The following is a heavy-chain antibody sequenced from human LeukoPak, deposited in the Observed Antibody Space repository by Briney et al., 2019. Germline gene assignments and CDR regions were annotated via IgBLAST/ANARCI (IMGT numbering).Heavy chain of an antibody. D-gene: IGHD2-8*01. CDR3: ASMYFSQYLQH. CDR2: IYSGGST. V-gene: IGHV3-53*01. CDR1: GFTINSNY. Sequence: GGSLRLSCAASGFTINSNYMSWVRQAPGKGLEWVSVIYSGGSTYYADSVKGRFTISRDNSKNTLYLQMNSLRAEDTAVYYCASMYFSQYLQHWGQGTLVTVSS. J-gene: IGHJ1*01.